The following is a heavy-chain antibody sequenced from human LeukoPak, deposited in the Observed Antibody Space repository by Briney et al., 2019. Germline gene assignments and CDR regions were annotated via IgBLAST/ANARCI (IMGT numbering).Heavy chain of an antibody. J-gene: IGHJ4*02. V-gene: IGHV4-39*07. CDR1: GGSISSSSYY. CDR2: IYYSGST. CDR3: AREPYGSGTFDY. D-gene: IGHD3-10*01. Sequence: PSETLSLTCTVSGGSISSSSYYWGWIRQPPGKGLEWIGSIYYSGSTYYNPSLKSRATISVDTSKNQFSLKLSSVTAADTAEYYCAREPYGSGTFDYWGQGTLVTVSA.